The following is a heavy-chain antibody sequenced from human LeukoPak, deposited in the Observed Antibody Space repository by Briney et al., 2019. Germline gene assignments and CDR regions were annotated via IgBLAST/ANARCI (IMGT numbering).Heavy chain of an antibody. D-gene: IGHD6-13*01. CDR3: ARTPSGIAADNWFDP. Sequence: SETLSLTCTVSGGSISRNYWNWIRQPPGKGLEWIGNIYYSETTNYNPSPKSRVSISVDTSKNLLSLKLSSVTAADTAVYYCARTPSGIAADNWFDPWGQGTLVTVSS. J-gene: IGHJ5*02. V-gene: IGHV4-59*08. CDR2: IYYSETT. CDR1: GGSISRNY.